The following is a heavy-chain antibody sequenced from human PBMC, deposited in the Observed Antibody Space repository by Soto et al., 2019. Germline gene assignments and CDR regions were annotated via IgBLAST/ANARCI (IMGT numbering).Heavy chain of an antibody. V-gene: IGHV4-31*11. CDR1: GGSIDSAGSY. CDR2: IYHGGTT. CDR3: ARYCSGGTCYDRIDY. Sequence: SETLSLTCAVSGGSIDSAGSYWSWIRQIPGRGLEWIGHIYHGGTTDYNPSLKSRITMSVDTSKNRFSLELNSVTAADTAVYYCARYCSGGTCYDRIDYWGQGTLVTVSS. J-gene: IGHJ4*02. D-gene: IGHD2-15*01.